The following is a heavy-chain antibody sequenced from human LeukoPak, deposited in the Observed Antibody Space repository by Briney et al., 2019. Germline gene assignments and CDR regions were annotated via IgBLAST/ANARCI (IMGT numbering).Heavy chain of an antibody. Sequence: SETLSLTCTVSGGSISSSSYYWGWIRQPPGKGLEWIGSIYYSGSTYYNPSLKSRVTISVDTSKNQFSLKLSSVTAADTAVYYCATHSRFLLVYWGQGTLVTVSS. CDR3: ATHSRFLLVY. J-gene: IGHJ4*02. CDR2: IYYSGST. D-gene: IGHD3-3*01. CDR1: GGSISSSSYY. V-gene: IGHV4-39*01.